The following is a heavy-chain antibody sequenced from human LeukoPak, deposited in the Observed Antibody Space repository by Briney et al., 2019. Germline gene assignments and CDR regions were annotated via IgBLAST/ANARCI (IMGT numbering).Heavy chain of an antibody. Sequence: PSETLSLTCTVSGGSISSYYWSWIRQPPGKGLEWIGYISYNGSPDYNPSFKSRVTMSVDTSQGQFSLRLSSVTAADTAVYYCARFRGTSSWHQEVFDYWGQGAPVTVSS. V-gene: IGHV4-59*08. D-gene: IGHD2-15*01. CDR1: GGSISSYY. CDR2: ISYNGSP. J-gene: IGHJ4*02. CDR3: ARFRGTSSWHQEVFDY.